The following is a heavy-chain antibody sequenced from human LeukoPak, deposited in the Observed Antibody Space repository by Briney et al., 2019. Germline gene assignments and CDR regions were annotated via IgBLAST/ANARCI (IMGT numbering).Heavy chain of an antibody. CDR2: ISSSSSYI. V-gene: IGHV3-21*01. Sequence: GGSLRLSCAASGFTFSSYSMNWVRQAPGKGLEWVSSISSSSSYIYYADSVKGRFTISRDNAKNSLYLQMNSLRAEDTAVYYCARDRCSGGSCYPTVYYYYYGMDVWGQGTTVTVSS. CDR3: ARDRCSGGSCYPTVYYYYYGMDV. D-gene: IGHD2-15*01. J-gene: IGHJ6*02. CDR1: GFTFSSYS.